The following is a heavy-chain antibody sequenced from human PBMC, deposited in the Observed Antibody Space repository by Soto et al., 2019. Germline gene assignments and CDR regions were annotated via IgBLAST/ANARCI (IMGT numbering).Heavy chain of an antibody. D-gene: IGHD6-19*01. CDR3: ATGVQWLVHY. V-gene: IGHV3-48*01. CDR1: GFTFSSYS. CDR2: ISSSSSTI. Sequence: EVQLVESGGGLVQPGGSLRLSCAASGFTFSSYSMNWVRQAPGKGLEWVSYISSSSSTIYYADSVKGRFTISRDNAKNSLYLHMNSLRAEDTAVYYCATGVQWLVHYWGQGTLVTVSS. J-gene: IGHJ4*02.